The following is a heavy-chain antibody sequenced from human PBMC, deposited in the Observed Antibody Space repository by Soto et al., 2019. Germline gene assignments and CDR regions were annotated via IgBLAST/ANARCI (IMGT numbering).Heavy chain of an antibody. D-gene: IGHD3-3*01. CDR2: IKSKTDGGKT. V-gene: IGHV3-15*01. Sequence: GGSLRLSCAASGFTFSNAWMSWVRQAPGKGLEWVGRIKSKTDGGKTDYAAPVKGRFTISRDDSKNTLYLQMNSLKTEDTAVYYCTTDERAPHYDFWSGYYLDAFDIWGQGTMVTVSS. CDR3: TTDERAPHYDFWSGYYLDAFDI. J-gene: IGHJ3*02. CDR1: GFTFSNAW.